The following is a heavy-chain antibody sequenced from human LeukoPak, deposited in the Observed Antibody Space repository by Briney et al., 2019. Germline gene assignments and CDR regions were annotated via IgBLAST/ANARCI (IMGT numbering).Heavy chain of an antibody. J-gene: IGHJ4*02. CDR3: ARFGYGGKVDY. CDR1: GFTFRSYE. Sequence: GGSLRLSCAASGFTFRSYEMNWVRQPPGKGLEWVSYISSSGSTIYYADSVKGRFTISRDNAKNSLFLQMNSVRAEDTALYYCARFGYGGKVDYWGQGTLVIVSS. CDR2: ISSSGSTI. V-gene: IGHV3-48*03. D-gene: IGHD4-23*01.